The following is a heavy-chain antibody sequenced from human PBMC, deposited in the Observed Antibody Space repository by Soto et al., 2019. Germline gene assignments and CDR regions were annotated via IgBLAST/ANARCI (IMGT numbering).Heavy chain of an antibody. V-gene: IGHV1-3*01. J-gene: IGHJ5*02. D-gene: IGHD2-2*01. CDR1: GYRFSNYA. Sequence: QVQLVQSGAEVKKPGASVKVSCKASGYRFSNYAMHWVRQAPGQRLEWMGWINAGNGNAKYSQNFQGRVTITRDTSASTAYMELSSLRSEDTAVYYCARSPAWGVVVPVGKQGNWFDPWGQGTLVTVSS. CDR2: INAGNGNA. CDR3: ARSPAWGVVVPVGKQGNWFDP.